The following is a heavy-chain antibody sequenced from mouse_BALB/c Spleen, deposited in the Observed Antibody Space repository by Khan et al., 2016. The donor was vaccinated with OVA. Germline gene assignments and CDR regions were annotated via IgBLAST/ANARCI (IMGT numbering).Heavy chain of an antibody. CDR3: ARHDYGSTCTMDY. J-gene: IGHJ4*01. D-gene: IGHD1-1*01. Sequence: QVRLQQSGAELVRPGASVKLSCKTSGYIFTSYWIHWVKQRSGQGLEWIARIYPGTGSTYYNEKFKDTSTLTADKSTSTAYMQLSSLKSKDSAVYFCARHDYGSTCTMDYWGQGTSVTVSS. V-gene: IGHV1S132*01. CDR1: GYIFTSYW. CDR2: IYPGTGST.